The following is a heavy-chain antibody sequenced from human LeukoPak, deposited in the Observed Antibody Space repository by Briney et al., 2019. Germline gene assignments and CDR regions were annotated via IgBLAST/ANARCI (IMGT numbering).Heavy chain of an antibody. CDR3: ARPEGITMVRGVIY. J-gene: IGHJ4*02. Sequence: PGWSLRLSCVASRFTFSSFAMSWVRQAPGKGLEWVSTISGSGDRTYYADSVKGRFTIYRDNSKNTLYLQMNSLRAEDTALYYCARPEGITMVRGVIYWGQGTLVTVSS. CDR2: ISGSGDRT. CDR1: RFTFSSFA. D-gene: IGHD3-10*01. V-gene: IGHV3-23*01.